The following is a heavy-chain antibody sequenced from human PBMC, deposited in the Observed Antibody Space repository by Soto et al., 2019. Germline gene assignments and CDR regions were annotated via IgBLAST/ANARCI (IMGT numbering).Heavy chain of an antibody. J-gene: IGHJ4*02. CDR1: GVTVGNNY. V-gene: IGHV3-66*01. Sequence: EVRLVESGGGLVQPGGSLRLSCAASGVTVGNNYMSWVRQAPGKGLEWGSVTYSGGETRYADSVKGRFTMSRDSTKNTVYLQMDSLRAEDTAVYFCARNVPVTALGYWGQGSLVTVSS. CDR3: ARNVPVTALGY. CDR2: TYSGGET. D-gene: IGHD4-17*01.